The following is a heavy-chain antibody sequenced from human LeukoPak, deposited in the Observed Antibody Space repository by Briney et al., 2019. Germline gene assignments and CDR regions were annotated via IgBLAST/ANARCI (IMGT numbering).Heavy chain of an antibody. CDR3: ATETQYYYDSSGYYY. CDR2: FDPEDGET. D-gene: IGHD3-22*01. CDR1: GYILTELS. J-gene: IGHJ4*02. V-gene: IGHV1-24*01. Sequence: GASVKVSCKVSGYILTELSMHWVRQAPGKGLEWMGGFDPEDGETIYAQKFQGRVTMTEDTSTDTAYMELSSLRSEDTAVYYCATETQYYYDSSGYYYWGQGTLVTVSS.